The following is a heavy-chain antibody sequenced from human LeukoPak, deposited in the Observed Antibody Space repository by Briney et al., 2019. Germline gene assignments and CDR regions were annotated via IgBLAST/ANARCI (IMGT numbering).Heavy chain of an antibody. CDR2: IYYSGST. V-gene: IGHV4-59*12. CDR1: GGSISSYY. Sequence: PSETLSLTCTVSGGSISSYYWSWIRQPPGKGLEWIGYIYYSGSTNYNPSLKSRVTISVDTSKNQFSLKLSSVTAADTAVYYCARDRLVLLWFGESHNWFDPWGQGTLVTVSS. CDR3: ARDRLVLLWFGESHNWFDP. D-gene: IGHD3-10*01. J-gene: IGHJ5*02.